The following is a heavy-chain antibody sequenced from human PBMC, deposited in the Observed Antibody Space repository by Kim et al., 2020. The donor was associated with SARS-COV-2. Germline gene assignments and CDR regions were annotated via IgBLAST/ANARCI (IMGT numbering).Heavy chain of an antibody. CDR3: SKDRLVAPYYIDY. Sequence: ANSVKRRYTISRDNAKNTMNLEMNSLRAGDTAVYYCSKDRLVAPYYIDYWGQGTLVTVSS. D-gene: IGHD3-16*01. V-gene: IGHV3-23*01. J-gene: IGHJ4*02.